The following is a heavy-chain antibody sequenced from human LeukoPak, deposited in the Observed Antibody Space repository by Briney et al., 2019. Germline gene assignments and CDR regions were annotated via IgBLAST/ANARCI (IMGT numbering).Heavy chain of an antibody. D-gene: IGHD5-24*01. V-gene: IGHV3-7*04. CDR1: GFPFSSYW. J-gene: IGHJ4*02. Sequence: GGSLRLSCVASGFPFSSYWMTWVRQAPGKGLEWVANIKQDGSKKSYVDSVKGRFTISRDNAKNSLYLQMNNLRAEDTAIYYCTRVGYIDEGIDYWGQGTLVTVSS. CDR2: IKQDGSKK. CDR3: TRVGYIDEGIDY.